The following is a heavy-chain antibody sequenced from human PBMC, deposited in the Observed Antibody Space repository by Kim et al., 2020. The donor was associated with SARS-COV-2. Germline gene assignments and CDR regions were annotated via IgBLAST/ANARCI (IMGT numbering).Heavy chain of an antibody. J-gene: IGHJ4*02. V-gene: IGHV3-11*06. CDR2: ISSSSSYT. CDR3: AGSYYGSGMGLDY. CDR1: GFTFSDYY. Sequence: GGSLRLSCAASGFTFSDYYMSWIRQAPGKGLEWVSYISSSSSYTNYADSVKGRFTISRDNAENSLYLQMNSLGAEDTAVYYCAGSYYGSGMGLDYWGQGTLVTVSA. D-gene: IGHD3-10*01.